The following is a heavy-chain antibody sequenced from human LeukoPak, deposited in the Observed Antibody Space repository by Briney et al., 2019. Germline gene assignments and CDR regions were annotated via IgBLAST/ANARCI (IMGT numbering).Heavy chain of an antibody. CDR1: GFTFSSYS. Sequence: GGSLRLSCAASGFTFSSYSMNWVRQAPGKGLVWVSCISGDGSTTNYADSVKGRFTISRDNAKNTLYLQMNSLSAEDTAVYYCARDEPTVTTGPPVGSWGQGTLVTVSS. V-gene: IGHV3-74*01. J-gene: IGHJ5*02. D-gene: IGHD4-17*01. CDR2: ISGDGSTT. CDR3: ARDEPTVTTGPPVGS.